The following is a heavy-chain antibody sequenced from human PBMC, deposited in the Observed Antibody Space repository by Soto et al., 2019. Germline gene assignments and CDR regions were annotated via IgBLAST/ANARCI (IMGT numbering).Heavy chain of an antibody. V-gene: IGHV1-18*04. CDR1: GYTFTSFG. J-gene: IGHJ5*02. CDR2: ISTKHGNT. Sequence: ASVKVSCKASGYTFTSFGITWLRQAPGQGLEWMGWISTKHGNTNYAQKFQGRVTMTTETSTSTAYMDLRNLTSDDTAVYYCARGAAARRGLGPWGQGTLVTVSS. CDR3: ARGAAARRGLGP. D-gene: IGHD6-13*01.